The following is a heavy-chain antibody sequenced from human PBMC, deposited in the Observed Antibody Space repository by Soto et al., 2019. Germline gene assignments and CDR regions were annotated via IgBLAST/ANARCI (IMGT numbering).Heavy chain of an antibody. Sequence: QVQLVESGGGLVKPGGSLRLSCAASGFTFSSYAMHWVRQAPGKGLEWVAVISYDGSNKYYADSVKGRFTISRDNSKNTLYLQMNSLRAEDTAVYYCARVGYSYGYGVYYYYGMDVWGQGTTVTVSS. J-gene: IGHJ6*02. CDR3: ARVGYSYGYGVYYYYGMDV. V-gene: IGHV3-30-3*01. CDR2: ISYDGSNK. CDR1: GFTFSSYA. D-gene: IGHD5-18*01.